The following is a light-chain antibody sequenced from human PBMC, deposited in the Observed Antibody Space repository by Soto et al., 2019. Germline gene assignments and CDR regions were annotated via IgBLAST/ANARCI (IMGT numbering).Light chain of an antibody. V-gene: IGLV2-14*01. Sequence: QSVRTHPASVSRSPGQSITISCTGTSRDVGGYNYVSWWQQQPGKAPKLMIYQVSSRPSGVSNRFSGSKSGNTASLTISGLQAEDEADYYCTSYTSGSNPRGFGGGTQVTV. CDR2: QVS. CDR1: SRDVGGYNY. J-gene: IGLJ2*01. CDR3: TSYTSGSNPRG.